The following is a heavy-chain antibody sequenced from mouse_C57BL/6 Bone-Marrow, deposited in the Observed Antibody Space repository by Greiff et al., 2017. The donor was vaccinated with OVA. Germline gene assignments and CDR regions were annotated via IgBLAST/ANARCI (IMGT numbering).Heavy chain of an antibody. CDR1: GYTFTSYW. CDR3: ARWGYGSSPGFAY. V-gene: IGHV1-69*01. CDR2: IDPSDSYT. D-gene: IGHD1-1*01. Sequence: QVQLQQPGAELVMPGASVKLSCKASGYTFTSYWMHWVKQRPGQGLEWIGEIDPSDSYTNYNQKFKGKSTLTVDKSSSTAYMQLSSLTSEDSAVYYCARWGYGSSPGFAYWGQGTLVTVSA. J-gene: IGHJ3*01.